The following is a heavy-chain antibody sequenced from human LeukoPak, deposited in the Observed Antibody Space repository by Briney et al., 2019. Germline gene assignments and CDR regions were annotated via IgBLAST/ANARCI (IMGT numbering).Heavy chain of an antibody. V-gene: IGHV3-21*01. Sequence: PGGSLRLSCAASGFTFSSYAMSWVRQAPGKGLEWVSSISSSSSYIYYADSVKGRFTISRDNAKNSLYLQMNSLRAEDTAVYYCARGGSMKQLVGRGGRYFDYWGQGTLVTVSS. CDR1: GFTFSSYA. CDR2: ISSSSSYI. CDR3: ARGGSMKQLVGRGGRYFDY. J-gene: IGHJ4*02. D-gene: IGHD6-6*01.